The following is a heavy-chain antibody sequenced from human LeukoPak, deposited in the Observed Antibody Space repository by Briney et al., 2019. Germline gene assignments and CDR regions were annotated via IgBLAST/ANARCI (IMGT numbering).Heavy chain of an antibody. J-gene: IGHJ4*02. CDR2: ISSSGSTI. CDR1: GFTFSDYY. D-gene: IGHD6-13*01. V-gene: IGHV3-11*04. Sequence: GGSLRLSCAASGFTFSDYYMSWIRQAPGKGLEWVSYISSSGSTIYYADSVKGRFTLSRDNSKNTLYLQMGSLRAEDMAVYYCARQATRIAAAGTSIDYWGQGTLVTVSS. CDR3: ARQATRIAAAGTSIDY.